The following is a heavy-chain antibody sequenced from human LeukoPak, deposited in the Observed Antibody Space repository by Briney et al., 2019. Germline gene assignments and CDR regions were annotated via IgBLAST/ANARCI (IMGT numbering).Heavy chain of an antibody. J-gene: IGHJ4*02. CDR3: AGSSGWLVGFGFPTGAFDY. Sequence: PSETLSLTCTVSGGSISSGTYYWSWIRQPAGKGLEWIGRIYTSGSTNYNPSLKSRVTISVDTSKNQFSLKLSSVTAADTAVYYCAGSSGWLVGFGFPTGAFDYWGQGTLVTVSS. CDR1: GGSISSGTYY. D-gene: IGHD6-19*01. V-gene: IGHV4-61*02. CDR2: IYTSGST.